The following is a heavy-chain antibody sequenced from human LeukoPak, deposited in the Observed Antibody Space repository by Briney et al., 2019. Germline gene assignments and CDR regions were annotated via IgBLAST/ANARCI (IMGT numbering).Heavy chain of an antibody. CDR1: GGSISSSSYY. J-gene: IGHJ4*02. CDR3: ASLFPISIVTGREYFDY. D-gene: IGHD2/OR15-2a*01. Sequence: SETLSLTCTVSGGSISSSSYYWGWIRQPPGKGLEWIGSIHYSGSTYYNPSLKSRVTISVDTSKNQFSLKLSSVTAADTAVYYCASLFPISIVTGREYFDYWGQGTLVTVSS. V-gene: IGHV4-39*01. CDR2: IHYSGST.